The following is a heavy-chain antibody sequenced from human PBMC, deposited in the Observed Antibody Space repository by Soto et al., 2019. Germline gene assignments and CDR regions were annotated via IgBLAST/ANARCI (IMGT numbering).Heavy chain of an antibody. CDR3: AREQQLGSYYYYYGMDV. J-gene: IGHJ6*02. CDR2: INPNSGGT. CDR1: GYTFTGYY. Sequence: ASVKVSCKASGYTFTGYYMHWVRQAPGQGLEWMGWINPNSGGTNYAQKFQGWVTMTRDTSISTAYMELSRLRSDDTAVYYCAREQQLGSYYYYYGMDVWAQGTTVTVSS. D-gene: IGHD6-13*01. V-gene: IGHV1-2*04.